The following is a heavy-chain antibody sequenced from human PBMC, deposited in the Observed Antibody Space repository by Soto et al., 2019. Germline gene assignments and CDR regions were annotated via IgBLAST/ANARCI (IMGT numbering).Heavy chain of an antibody. V-gene: IGHV3-74*01. D-gene: IGHD2-15*01. CDR1: GFTFSSYW. J-gene: IGHJ4*02. Sequence: EVQLVESGGGLVQPGGSLRLSCAASGFTFSSYWMHWVRQAPGKGLVWVSRINSDGSSTSYADSVKGRFTISRANAKNKQNLQMNRLRAEDTAEYYCVRTRRVVAAATGKDYWGQGTLVTVSS. CDR3: VRTRRVVAAATGKDY. CDR2: INSDGSST.